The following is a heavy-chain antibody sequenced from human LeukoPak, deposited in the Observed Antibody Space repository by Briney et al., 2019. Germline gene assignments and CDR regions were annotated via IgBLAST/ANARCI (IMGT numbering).Heavy chain of an antibody. CDR1: GFTFSSYG. V-gene: IGHV3-33*08. CDR2: IWYDGSNK. J-gene: IGHJ4*02. CDR3: ARDRGVATMIADY. D-gene: IGHD3-10*01. Sequence: GGSLRLSCAASGFTFSSYGMHWVRQAPGKGLEWVAVIWYDGSNKYYADSVKGRFTISRDNAKNSLSLQMNSLRVEDTAVYYCARDRGVATMIADYWGQGTLVTVSS.